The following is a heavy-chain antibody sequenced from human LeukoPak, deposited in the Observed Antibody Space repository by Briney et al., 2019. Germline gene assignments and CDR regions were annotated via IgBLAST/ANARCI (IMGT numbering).Heavy chain of an antibody. CDR2: IWYDGSNK. D-gene: IGHD1-7*01. V-gene: IGHV3-33*06. Sequence: PGGSLRLSCAASGFTFSSYGVHWVRQAPGKGLEWVAVIWYDGSNKYYADSVKGRFTISRDNSKNTLYLQMNSLRAEDTAVYYCAKEGLELPNYYYYYMDVWGKGTTVTVSS. CDR1: GFTFSSYG. J-gene: IGHJ6*03. CDR3: AKEGLELPNYYYYYMDV.